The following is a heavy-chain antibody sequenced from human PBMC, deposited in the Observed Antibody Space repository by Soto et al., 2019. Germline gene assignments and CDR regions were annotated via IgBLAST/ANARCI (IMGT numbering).Heavy chain of an antibody. CDR1: GFTFSSYA. Sequence: GGSLRLSCAASGFTFSSYAMSWVRQAPGKGLEWVSAISGSGGSTYYADSVKGRSTISRDNSKNTLYLQMNSLRAEDTAVYYCAKDKYGDCFFDYWGQGTLVTVSS. CDR3: AKDKYGDCFFDY. J-gene: IGHJ4*02. V-gene: IGHV3-23*01. D-gene: IGHD2-21*02. CDR2: ISGSGGST.